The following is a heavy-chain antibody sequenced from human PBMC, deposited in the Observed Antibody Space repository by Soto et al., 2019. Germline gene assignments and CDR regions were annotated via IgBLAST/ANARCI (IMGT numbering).Heavy chain of an antibody. Sequence: SGPTLVNPTETLTLTCTVSGFSLSNARMGVSWIRQPPGKALEWLAHIFSNDEKSYSTSLKSRLTISKDTSKSQVVLTMTNMDPVDTATYYCARSHTPYDYIWGSENAFDIWGQGTMVTVSS. CDR2: IFSNDEK. CDR3: ARSHTPYDYIWGSENAFDI. J-gene: IGHJ3*02. D-gene: IGHD3-16*01. CDR1: GFSLSNARMG. V-gene: IGHV2-26*01.